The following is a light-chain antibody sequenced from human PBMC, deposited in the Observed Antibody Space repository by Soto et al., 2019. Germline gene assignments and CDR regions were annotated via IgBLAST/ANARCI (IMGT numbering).Light chain of an antibody. CDR2: DGS. J-gene: IGKJ1*01. CDR3: QQYNSYSRT. V-gene: IGKV1-5*01. Sequence: DIQITQSPSILAAAVVYRVTITCRASQSIRSWLAWYQQKPGKAPKLLIYDGSILESGVPSRFSGSGSGTEFTLTISSLQPDDFATYYCQQYNSYSRTFGQGTKVDI. CDR1: QSIRSW.